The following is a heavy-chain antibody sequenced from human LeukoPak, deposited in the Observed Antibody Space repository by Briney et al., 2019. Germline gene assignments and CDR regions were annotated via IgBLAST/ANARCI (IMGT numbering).Heavy chain of an antibody. CDR3: AKDEGFRAAAEGTPDY. Sequence: EGSLRLSCAASGFTFSSYNIHWVRQAPGKGLEWVALISYDGSNKYYADSVKGRFTISRDNSKDTLYLQMNSLRPEDTAVYYCAKDEGFRAAAEGTPDYWGQGTLVTVSS. J-gene: IGHJ4*02. V-gene: IGHV3-30*18. D-gene: IGHD6-13*01. CDR1: GFTFSSYN. CDR2: ISYDGSNK.